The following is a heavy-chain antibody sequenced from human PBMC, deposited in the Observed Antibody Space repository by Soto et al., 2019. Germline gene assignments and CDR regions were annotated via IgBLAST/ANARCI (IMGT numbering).Heavy chain of an antibody. V-gene: IGHV4-4*02. Sequence: SATLSLTCTAYVDSIANNHWWSWVRQPPGKGPELIGEIYHTGIANYNPSLESRVAFSVDKSKNQFSLSLTSVTAADTAVYYCVSKLGPYDDGRDVWGQGTTVSGFS. CDR2: IYHTGIA. CDR3: VSKLGPYDDGRDV. D-gene: IGHD5-12*01. CDR1: VDSIANNHW. J-gene: IGHJ6*02.